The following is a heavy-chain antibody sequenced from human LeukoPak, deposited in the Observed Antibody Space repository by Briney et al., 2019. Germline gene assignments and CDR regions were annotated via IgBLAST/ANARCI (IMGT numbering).Heavy chain of an antibody. CDR1: GYTFTSYG. J-gene: IGHJ4*02. D-gene: IGHD5-12*01. Sequence: GASVKVSCKASGYTFTSYGISWVRQAPGQGLEWMGWISAYNGNTNYAQKLQGRVTMTTDTSTSTAYMELRSLRSDDTAVYYCARSNIVATSWYFDYWGQGTLVTVSS. V-gene: IGHV1-18*01. CDR3: ARSNIVATSWYFDY. CDR2: ISAYNGNT.